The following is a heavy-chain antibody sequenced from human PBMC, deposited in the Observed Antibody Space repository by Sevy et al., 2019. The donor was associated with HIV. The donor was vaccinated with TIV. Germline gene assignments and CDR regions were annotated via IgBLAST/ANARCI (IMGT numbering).Heavy chain of an antibody. D-gene: IGHD4-17*01. V-gene: IGHV3-11*01. J-gene: IGHJ4*02. CDR2: ISSSGSTI. CDR3: ARSLESYGDYEDY. Sequence: GGSLRLSCAASGFTFSDYYMSWIRQAPGKGLEWVSYISSSGSTIYYADSVKGRFTISRDNAKNSRYLQMNSLRAEDTAVYYCARSLESYGDYEDYWGQGTLVTVSS. CDR1: GFTFSDYY.